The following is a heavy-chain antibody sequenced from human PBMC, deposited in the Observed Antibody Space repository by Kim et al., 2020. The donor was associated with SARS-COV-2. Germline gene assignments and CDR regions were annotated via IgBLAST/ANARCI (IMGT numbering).Heavy chain of an antibody. D-gene: IGHD5-12*01. J-gene: IGHJ3*01. CDR2: VLNDGSNQ. CDR3: ARGRQTPAITAGDDTFDF. V-gene: IGHV3-30-3*01. CDR1: GFTFTSYA. Sequence: GGSLRLSCAASGFTFTSYAMQWVRQAPGKGLEWVAGVLNDGSNQFYADSVKGRFTISRDNSKNTLFLQMNSLRDEDTAVYYCARGRQTPAITAGDDTFDFWGQGTMVTVSS.